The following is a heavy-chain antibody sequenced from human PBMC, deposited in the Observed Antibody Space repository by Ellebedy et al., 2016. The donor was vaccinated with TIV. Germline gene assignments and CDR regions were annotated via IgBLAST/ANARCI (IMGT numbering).Heavy chain of an antibody. CDR2: IIPIFGTA. J-gene: IGHJ4*02. D-gene: IGHD1-26*01. V-gene: IGHV1-69*06. Sequence: SVKVSXXASGGTFSSYAISWVRQAPGQGLEWMGGIIPIFGTANYAQKFQGRVTITADKSTSTAYMELSSLRSEDTAVYYCARDLWELPSQAYYFDYWGQGTLVTVSS. CDR3: ARDLWELPSQAYYFDY. CDR1: GGTFSSYA.